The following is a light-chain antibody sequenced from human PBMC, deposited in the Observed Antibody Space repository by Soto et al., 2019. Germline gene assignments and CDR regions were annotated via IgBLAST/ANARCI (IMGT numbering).Light chain of an antibody. CDR3: QQYGSSPT. V-gene: IGKV3-20*01. J-gene: IGKJ1*01. Sequence: DIVLTQSPGTLSLSPGERATLSCRSSQSVSSNYLAWYQQKPDQAPRLVIYDASGRATGIPDRFSGSGSGTAFTLTISRLEPEDSAVYYCQQYGSSPTFGQGTKVEIK. CDR1: QSVSSNY. CDR2: DAS.